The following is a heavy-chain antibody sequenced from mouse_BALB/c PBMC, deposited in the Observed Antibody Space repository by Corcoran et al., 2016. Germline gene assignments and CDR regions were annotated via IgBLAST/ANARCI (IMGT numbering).Heavy chain of an antibody. CDR1: GYTFPSCV. J-gene: IGHJ1*01. CDR3: AREGRRGYFDV. Sequence: EVQLQQCGPEQVKPGASVKMSCKASGYTFPSCVMHLVKQKPGPGLEWIGYINPYNDGTKYNEKFKGKATLTSDKSSSTAYMELSSLTSEDSAVYYCAREGRRGYFDVWGAGTTVTVSS. CDR2: INPYNDGT. V-gene: IGHV1S136*01.